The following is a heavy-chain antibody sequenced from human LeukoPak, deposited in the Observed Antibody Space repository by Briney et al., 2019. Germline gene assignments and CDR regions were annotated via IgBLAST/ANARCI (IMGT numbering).Heavy chain of an antibody. D-gene: IGHD2-15*01. Sequence: PGGSLRLSCAASGFTFSSYWMHWVRQAPGKGLVWVSRINSDGSSTSYADSVKGRFTISRDNAKNTLYPQMNSLRAEDTAVYYCARAWGVGYCSGGSCYGGFDYWGQGTLVTVSS. J-gene: IGHJ4*02. CDR1: GFTFSSYW. V-gene: IGHV3-74*01. CDR3: ARAWGVGYCSGGSCYGGFDY. CDR2: INSDGSST.